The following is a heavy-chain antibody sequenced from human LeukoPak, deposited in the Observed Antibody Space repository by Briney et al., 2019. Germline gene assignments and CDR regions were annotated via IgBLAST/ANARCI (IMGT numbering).Heavy chain of an antibody. CDR1: GGSISSYY. J-gene: IGHJ4*02. CDR2: IYYSGST. D-gene: IGHD3-10*01. Sequence: PSETLSLTCTVSGGSISSYYWSWIRQPPGKGLEWIGYIYYSGSTNYNPSLKSRVTISVDTSKNQFSLKLSSVTAADTAVYYCARDSSPLWFGEPYFDYWGQGTPVTVSS. V-gene: IGHV4-59*01. CDR3: ARDSSPLWFGEPYFDY.